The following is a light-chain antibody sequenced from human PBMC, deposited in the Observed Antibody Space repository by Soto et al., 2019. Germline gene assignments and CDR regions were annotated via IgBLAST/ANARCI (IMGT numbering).Light chain of an antibody. V-gene: IGKV1-39*01. Sequence: DIQMTQSPSSLSASVGDRVTIPCRASQSINSYLNWYQQKPGKAPKLLIHAASSLQSGVPSRFSGSGSGTDFTLTISSLQPEDFATYYCQQSYSIFFTFGPGTKVDIK. CDR3: QQSYSIFFT. CDR2: AAS. CDR1: QSINSY. J-gene: IGKJ3*01.